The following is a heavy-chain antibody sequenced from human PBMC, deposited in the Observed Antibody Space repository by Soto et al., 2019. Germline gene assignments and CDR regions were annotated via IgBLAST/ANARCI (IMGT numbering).Heavy chain of an antibody. CDR2: IDPTGGRT. D-gene: IGHD6-13*01. J-gene: IGHJ5*02. V-gene: IGHV1-46*04. CDR3: ARHPERIAQIGWFDP. Sequence: ASVKVSCKASGHSITSHYMHWVRQAPGQGLEWMGTIDPTGGRTNYADSVKGRFTISRDNAKNSLYLQMNSLRAEDTAVYYCARHPERIAQIGWFDPWGQGTLVTVSS. CDR1: GHSITSHY.